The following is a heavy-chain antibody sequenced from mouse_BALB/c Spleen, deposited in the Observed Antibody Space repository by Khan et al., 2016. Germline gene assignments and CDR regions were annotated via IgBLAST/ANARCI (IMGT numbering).Heavy chain of an antibody. V-gene: IGHV3-2*02. CDR1: GYSITSDYA. J-gene: IGHJ2*01. D-gene: IGHD2-14*01. CDR3: VRVVRRGGFDY. Sequence: EVQLQESGPGLVKTSQSLSLTCTVTGYSITSDYAWNWIRQFPGNKLEYMGYISYSGSTNYNPSLKSRISITRDTSKNQFFLQLNSVTTEDTATYYCVRVVRRGGFDYWGQGTTLTVSS. CDR2: ISYSGST.